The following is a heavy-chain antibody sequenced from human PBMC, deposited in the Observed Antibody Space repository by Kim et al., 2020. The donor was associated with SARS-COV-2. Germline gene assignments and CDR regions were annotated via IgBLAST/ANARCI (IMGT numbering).Heavy chain of an antibody. CDR1: GFILSNYY. CDR3: TRDHSSSWNYFDY. V-gene: IGHV3-11*04. CDR2: ISISDNSR. J-gene: IGHJ4*02. D-gene: IGHD6-13*01. Sequence: AGSLRLSCAASGFILSNYYMNWIRQAPGKGLEWVAYISISDNSRYYADSVKGRFTVSRDNAKNSLYLQMNTLRAEDTAMYYCTRDHSSSWNYFDYWGQGT.